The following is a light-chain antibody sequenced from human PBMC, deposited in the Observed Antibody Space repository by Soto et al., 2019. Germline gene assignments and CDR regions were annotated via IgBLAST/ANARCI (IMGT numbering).Light chain of an antibody. J-gene: IGKJ2*01. V-gene: IGKV3-11*01. CDR2: DAS. CDR1: QSVSDY. Sequence: VLTQSPARLSLSPGERATLSCRAGQSVSDYLAWYQQKPGQPPRLLIYDASYRATDIPTRFSGSGSGTDFTLTISSLKPEDFAVYYCHQRNNWPYTFGQGTKLEI. CDR3: HQRNNWPYT.